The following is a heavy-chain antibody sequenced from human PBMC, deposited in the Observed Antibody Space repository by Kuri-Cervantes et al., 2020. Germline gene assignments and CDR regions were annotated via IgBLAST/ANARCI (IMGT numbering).Heavy chain of an antibody. CDR2: IRYDGSNK. Sequence: LSLTCAASGFTFSSYGMHWVRQAPGKGLEWVAFIRYDGSNKYYADSVKGRFTISRDNSKNTLYLQMNSLRAEDTAVYYCARARPGVHLFTYWGQGTLVTVSS. D-gene: IGHD3-10*01. CDR1: GFTFSSYG. CDR3: ARARPGVHLFTY. V-gene: IGHV3-30*02. J-gene: IGHJ4*02.